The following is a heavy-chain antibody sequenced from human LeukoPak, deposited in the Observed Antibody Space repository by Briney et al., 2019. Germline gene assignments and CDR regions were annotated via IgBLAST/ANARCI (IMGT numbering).Heavy chain of an antibody. V-gene: IGHV4-4*02. D-gene: IGHD2/OR15-2a*01. Sequence: SETLSLTCDVSGGSISTTNWWTWVRQPPGGGLEWIGEVHLNGRTHYSPSLERRVTMSVDMSANHVSLQLTSVTAADTAVYYCAREGGFYRPLDYSGPGTLVIVSA. CDR1: GGSISTTNW. CDR3: AREGGFYRPLDY. J-gene: IGHJ4*02. CDR2: VHLNGRT.